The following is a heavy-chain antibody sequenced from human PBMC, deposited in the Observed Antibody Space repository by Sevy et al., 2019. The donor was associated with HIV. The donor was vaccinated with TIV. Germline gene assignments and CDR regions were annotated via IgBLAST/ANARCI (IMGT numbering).Heavy chain of an antibody. J-gene: IGHJ6*02. CDR1: GFTFSNAW. CDR3: TTSELRFLEWLARPSYGMDV. V-gene: IGHV3-15*01. CDR2: IKSKTDGGTT. Sequence: GGSLRLSCAASGFTFSNAWMSWVRQAPGKGLEWVGRIKSKTDGGTTDYAAPVKGRFTISRDDSKNTLYLQMNSLKTEYTVVYYCTTSELRFLEWLARPSYGMDVWGQGTTVTVSS. D-gene: IGHD3-3*01.